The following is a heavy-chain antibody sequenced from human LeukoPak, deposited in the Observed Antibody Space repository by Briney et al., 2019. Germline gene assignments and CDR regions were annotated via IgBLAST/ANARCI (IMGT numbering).Heavy chain of an antibody. J-gene: IGHJ3*02. Sequence: PGGSLRLSCAASGFIFSSYWMYWVRQAPGKGLVWVSRIKSDGSSTSYADSVKGRFTISRDNAKNTLYLQMNSLRAGDTAVYYCARRGAVTYAFDIWGQGTMVTVSS. D-gene: IGHD4-17*01. CDR2: IKSDGSST. CDR3: ARRGAVTYAFDI. CDR1: GFIFSSYW. V-gene: IGHV3-74*01.